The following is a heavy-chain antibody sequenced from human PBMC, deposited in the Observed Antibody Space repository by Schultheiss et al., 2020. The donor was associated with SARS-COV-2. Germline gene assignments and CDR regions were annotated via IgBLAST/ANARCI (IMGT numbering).Heavy chain of an antibody. J-gene: IGHJ4*02. Sequence: GESLKISCAASGFTFSTYAMSWVRQAPGKGPEWVSAIGGSGDTAETTYYADSVKGRFTISRDNAKNSLYLQMNSLRAEDTAVYYCARDHGPELMAGWGQGTLVTVSS. CDR2: IGGSGDTAETT. CDR1: GFTFSTYA. D-gene: IGHD1-26*01. CDR3: ARDHGPELMAG. V-gene: IGHV3-23*01.